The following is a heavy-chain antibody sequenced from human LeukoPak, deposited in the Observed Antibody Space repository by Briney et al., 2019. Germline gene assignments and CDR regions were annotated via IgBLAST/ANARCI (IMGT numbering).Heavy chain of an antibody. CDR1: GFTFSDYY. V-gene: IGHV3-11*05. CDR2: ISSSSSYT. D-gene: IGHD6-13*01. CDR3: ARVYSSSWYWFDP. J-gene: IGHJ5*02. Sequence: GGSLTLSCAASGFTFSDYYMSWIRQAPGKGLEWVSYISSSSSYTNYADSVKGRFTISRDNAKNSLYLQMNSLRAEDTAVYYCARVYSSSWYWFDPWGQGTLVTVSS.